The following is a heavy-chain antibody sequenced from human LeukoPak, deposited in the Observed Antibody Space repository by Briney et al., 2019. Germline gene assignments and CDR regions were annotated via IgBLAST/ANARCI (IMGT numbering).Heavy chain of an antibody. CDR1: GGTFSSYA. V-gene: IGHV1-69*13. CDR2: IIPIFGTA. Sequence: GASVKVSCKASGGTFSSYAISWVRQAPGQGLEWMGGIIPIFGTANYAQKFQGRVTITADESTNTAYMELSSLRSEDTAVYYCARGRMATEDAFDIWGQGTMVTVSS. CDR3: ARGRMATEDAFDI. J-gene: IGHJ3*02. D-gene: IGHD2-8*01.